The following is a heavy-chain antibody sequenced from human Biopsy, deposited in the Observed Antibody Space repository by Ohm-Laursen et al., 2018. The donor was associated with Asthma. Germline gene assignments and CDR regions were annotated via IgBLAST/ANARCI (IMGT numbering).Heavy chain of an antibody. Sequence: GASVKVSCKISGYSLTDLSMDWVRQAPGQGLEWMGGHDHEEGGTANARRFQGRVTMTEDTSTDTAYMELSSLSSEDTAVYYCASDFPKDYVRYNFQFWGQGTLVTVSS. V-gene: IGHV1-24*01. CDR1: GYSLTDLS. D-gene: IGHD4-17*01. CDR3: ASDFPKDYVRYNFQF. J-gene: IGHJ4*02. CDR2: HDHEEGGT.